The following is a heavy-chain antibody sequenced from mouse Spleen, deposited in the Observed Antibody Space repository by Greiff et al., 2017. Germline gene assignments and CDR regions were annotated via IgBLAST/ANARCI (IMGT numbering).Heavy chain of an antibody. D-gene: IGHD2-2*01. CDR2: ISNGGGST. V-gene: IGHV5-12*02. Sequence: EVQLVESGGGLVQPGGSLKLSCATSGFTFSDYYMYWVRQTPEKRLEWVAYISNGGGSTYYPDTVKGRFTISRDNAKNTLYLQMSRLKSEDTAMYYCARPDYGYGPPFAYWGQGTLVTVSA. CDR1: GFTFSDYY. J-gene: IGHJ3*01. CDR3: ARPDYGYGPPFAY.